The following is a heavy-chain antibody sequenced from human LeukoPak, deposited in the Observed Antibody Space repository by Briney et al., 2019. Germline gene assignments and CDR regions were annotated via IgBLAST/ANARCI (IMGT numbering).Heavy chain of an antibody. CDR3: ARRVAVGNYFDP. Sequence: SETLSLTCAFSGGSISTDYWSWVRQPPGKGLQWIGYIYYSGSTNYNPSLKSRVTISLNTAKNQFSLRLRSVTAADTAVYYCARRVAVGNYFDPWGQGTLVTVSS. CDR2: IYYSGST. CDR1: GGSISTDY. D-gene: IGHD4-11*01. J-gene: IGHJ5*02. V-gene: IGHV4-59*08.